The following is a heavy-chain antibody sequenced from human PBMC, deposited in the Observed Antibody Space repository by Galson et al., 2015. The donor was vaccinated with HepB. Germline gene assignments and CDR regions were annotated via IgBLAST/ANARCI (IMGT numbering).Heavy chain of an antibody. V-gene: IGHV3-23*01. J-gene: IGHJ2*01. CDR1: GFTFGRFA. CDR3: AKYGQGVAPAGRYFDL. D-gene: IGHD6-13*01. CDR2: TIGPGFDT. Sequence: SLRLSCAASGFTFGRFAMTWVRQVPGKGLEWVATIGPGFDTHYAGSVKGRFTVSRDNSEDTLYLQMNSLRVGDTALYYCAKYGQGVAPAGRYFDLWGRGTLVTVSS.